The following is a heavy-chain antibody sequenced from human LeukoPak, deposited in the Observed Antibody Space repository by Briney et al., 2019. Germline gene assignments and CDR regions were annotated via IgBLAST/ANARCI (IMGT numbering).Heavy chain of an antibody. CDR2: IYTSGST. D-gene: IGHD2-2*02. J-gene: IGHJ5*02. CDR1: GGSISSGSYY. Sequence: TSETLSLTCTVSGGSISSGSYYWSWIRQPAGKGLEWIGRIYTSGSTNYHPSLKSRVTISVDTSKNQFSLKLSSVTAADTAVYYCARDGRYCSSTSCYSNWFDPWGQGTLVTVSS. CDR3: ARDGRYCSSTSCYSNWFDP. V-gene: IGHV4-61*02.